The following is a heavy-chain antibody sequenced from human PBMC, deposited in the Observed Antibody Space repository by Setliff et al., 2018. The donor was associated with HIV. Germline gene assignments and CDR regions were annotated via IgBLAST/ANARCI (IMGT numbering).Heavy chain of an antibody. D-gene: IGHD2-15*01. Sequence: SETLSLTCTVSGGSISSGSYYWSWIRQPAGKGLEWIGHIYTSGSTNYNPSLKSRVTISADTSKNQFSLELSSVTAADTAMYYCARAKGYCNDDGCFSNFDYWGQGTLVTVSS. CDR2: IYTSGST. CDR3: ARAKGYCNDDGCFSNFDY. J-gene: IGHJ4*02. CDR1: GGSISSGSYY. V-gene: IGHV4-61*09.